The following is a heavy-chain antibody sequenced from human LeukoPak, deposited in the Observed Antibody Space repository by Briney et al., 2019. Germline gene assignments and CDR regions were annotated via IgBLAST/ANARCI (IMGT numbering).Heavy chain of an antibody. D-gene: IGHD3-10*01. Sequence: GASVKVSCKASGGTFSSYAISWVRQAPGQGLEWMGGIIPVFGTANYAQKFQGRVTITADESTSTAYMELSSLRSEDTAVYYCARGEAITMVRGVILGGNYYYCGMDVWGQGTTVTVSS. CDR1: GGTFSSYA. CDR2: IIPVFGTA. V-gene: IGHV1-69*13. J-gene: IGHJ6*02. CDR3: ARGEAITMVRGVILGGNYYYCGMDV.